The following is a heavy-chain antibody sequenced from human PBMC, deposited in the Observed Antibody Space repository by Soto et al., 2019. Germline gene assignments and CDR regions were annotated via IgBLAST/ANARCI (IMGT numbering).Heavy chain of an antibody. CDR2: ISSANAYI. V-gene: IGHV3-21*01. J-gene: IGHJ4*02. D-gene: IGHD1-26*01. CDR3: AKELVEMRAYFFDY. Sequence: GGSLRLSCVASGFTFNSYSMNWVRQAPGKGLEWVSSISSANAYIYYADSVKGRFTISRDNARNSLYLQMNSLRAEDTAVYYCAKELVEMRAYFFDYWGQGTLVTVSS. CDR1: GFTFNSYS.